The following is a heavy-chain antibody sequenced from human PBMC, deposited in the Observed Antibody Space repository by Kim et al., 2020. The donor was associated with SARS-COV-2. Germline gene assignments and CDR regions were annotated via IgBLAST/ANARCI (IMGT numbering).Heavy chain of an antibody. CDR2: INHSGST. CDR3: ARGPHCSSTNCQVTKGARYYYYYMDV. V-gene: IGHV4-34*01. J-gene: IGHJ6*03. CDR1: GGSFSGYY. Sequence: SETLSLTCAVYGGSFSGYYWSWIRQPPGKGLEWIGEINHSGSTNYNPSLKSRVTISVDTSKNQFSLKLSSVTAADTAVYYCARGPHCSSTNCQVTKGARYYYYYMDVWGKGTTVTVSS. D-gene: IGHD2-2*01.